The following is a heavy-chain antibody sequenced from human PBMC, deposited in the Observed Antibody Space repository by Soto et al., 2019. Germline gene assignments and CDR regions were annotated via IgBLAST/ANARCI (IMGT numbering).Heavy chain of an antibody. V-gene: IGHV4-30-2*06. CDR1: GGSISRGGYC. CDR3: ARGRRGPFDY. D-gene: IGHD2-15*01. CDR2: AYHTGST. Sequence: QLQLQESGSGLVKPSQTLSLTCAVSGGSISRGGYCWSWVRQSPGKGLEWIGYAYHTGSTYCNPSLTSRVTISVDNSKNQFSLKLSSVTAADTAVYYCARGRRGPFDYWGQGTLVTVSS. J-gene: IGHJ4*02.